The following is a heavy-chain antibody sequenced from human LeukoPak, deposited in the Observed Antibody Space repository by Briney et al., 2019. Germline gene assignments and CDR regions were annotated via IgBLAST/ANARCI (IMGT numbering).Heavy chain of an antibody. J-gene: IGHJ4*02. Sequence: GGTLRLSCAASGFTFSSYGMSWVRQAPGKGLEWVSYISSSGSTIYYADSVKGRFTISRDNAKNSLYLHMNSLRAEDTAVYYCARGCTTTSCYDYWGQGTLVTVSS. CDR2: ISSSGSTI. CDR1: GFTFSSYG. CDR3: ARGCTTTSCYDY. V-gene: IGHV3-48*04. D-gene: IGHD2-2*01.